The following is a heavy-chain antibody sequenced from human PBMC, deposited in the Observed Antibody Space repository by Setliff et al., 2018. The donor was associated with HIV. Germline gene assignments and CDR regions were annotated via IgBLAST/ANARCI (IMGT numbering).Heavy chain of an antibody. Sequence: SETLSLTCTVSGGSISSHYWSWVRQPPGKGLEWIGSIYYSGSTNYNPSLKSRVTISVDTSKNQFSLKLSSVTAADTAVYYCARAVYYYDSSGYYYVSWGQGTLVTVSS. CDR2: IYYSGST. CDR3: ARAVYYYDSSGYYYVS. D-gene: IGHD3-22*01. J-gene: IGHJ5*02. CDR1: GGSISSHY. V-gene: IGHV4-59*11.